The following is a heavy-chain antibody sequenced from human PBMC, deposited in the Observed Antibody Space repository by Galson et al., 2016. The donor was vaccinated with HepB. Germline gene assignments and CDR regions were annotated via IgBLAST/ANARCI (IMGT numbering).Heavy chain of an antibody. Sequence: SLRLSCAASGFTFSTYGMHWVRQAPGKGLEWVAVISYDATTRYYADSVKGRFTISRDDSKNTLFLQMNSLSGEDTAVYYCAKEPAPLGAAYAGATDVWGQGTTVTVSS. CDR3: AKEPAPLGAAYAGATDV. D-gene: IGHD1-26*01. V-gene: IGHV3-30*18. J-gene: IGHJ6*02. CDR1: GFTFSTYG. CDR2: ISYDATTR.